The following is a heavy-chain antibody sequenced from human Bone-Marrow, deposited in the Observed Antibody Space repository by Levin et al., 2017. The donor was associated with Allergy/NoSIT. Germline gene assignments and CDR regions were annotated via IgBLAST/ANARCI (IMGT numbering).Heavy chain of an antibody. CDR2: TYYRSKWYT. CDR3: AREDRISSYYSFGWFDP. J-gene: IGHJ5*01. V-gene: IGHV6-1*01. Sequence: SETLSLTCAISGDSVSSDRVAWSWIRRSPSKGLEWLGRTYYRSKWYTDNSVSVRSRLTINADTSKNQFSLQLTSVTPEDTAVYYCAREDRISSYYSFGWFDPWGQGILVTVSS. CDR1: GDSVSSDRVA. D-gene: IGHD1-26*01.